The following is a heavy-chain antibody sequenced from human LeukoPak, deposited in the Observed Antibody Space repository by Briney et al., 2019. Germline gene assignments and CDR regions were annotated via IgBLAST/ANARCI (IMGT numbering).Heavy chain of an antibody. J-gene: IGHJ3*02. CDR1: GASVSSYY. Sequence: SETLSLTCTVSGASVSSYYWSWIRQAPGKGLEWIGYIFYRGTTDYSPSLNRRVTLSVDTSKNQFSLQLSSLTAADTAVYYCARGLVIRQDDAFDIWGHGTMVTISS. CDR2: IFYRGTT. D-gene: IGHD3-9*01. V-gene: IGHV4-59*02. CDR3: ARGLVIRQDDAFDI.